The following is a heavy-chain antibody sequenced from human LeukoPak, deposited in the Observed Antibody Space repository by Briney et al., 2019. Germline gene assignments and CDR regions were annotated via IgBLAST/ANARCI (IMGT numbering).Heavy chain of an antibody. Sequence: SETLSLTCSVSGGSMNTYYWTWTRQPAGKGLEWIGRVYTSGYSKTNPSLQSRVTMSVDTSKRQLSLMLTSLTAADTAVYYCARKTLVGTTNYFDYWGRGILVPVSS. J-gene: IGHJ4*02. CDR3: ARKTLVGTTNYFDY. D-gene: IGHD4/OR15-4a*01. CDR2: VYTSGYS. CDR1: GGSMNTYY. V-gene: IGHV4-4*07.